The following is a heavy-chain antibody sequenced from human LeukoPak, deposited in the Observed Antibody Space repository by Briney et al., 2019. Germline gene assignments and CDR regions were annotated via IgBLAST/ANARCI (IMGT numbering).Heavy chain of an antibody. CDR1: GFTFSSYW. D-gene: IGHD6-19*01. CDR2: IGGRGSST. J-gene: IGHJ4*02. V-gene: IGHV3-23*01. CDR3: AREGAHGIAVAGTSHYFDY. Sequence: KAGGSLRLSCAASGFTFSSYWMNWVRQAPGKGLEWVSAIGGRGSSTYYADSVKGRFTISRDNSKNKLYLQMNSLRAEDTAVYYCAREGAHGIAVAGTSHYFDYWGQGTLVTVSS.